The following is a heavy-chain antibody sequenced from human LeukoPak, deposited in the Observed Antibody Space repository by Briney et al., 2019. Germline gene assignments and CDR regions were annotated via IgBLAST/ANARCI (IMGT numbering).Heavy chain of an antibody. CDR2: ITGTGENT. Sequence: GGSLRLSCAASGFTFRSNSMSWVRQAPGKGLEWVSAITGTGENTYYADFVKGRFTISRDNSNNTLYLQMNSLRAEDTAVYYCAKIGGYFDYWGQGTLVTVST. V-gene: IGHV3-23*01. CDR3: AKIGGYFDY. CDR1: GFTFRSNS. J-gene: IGHJ4*02.